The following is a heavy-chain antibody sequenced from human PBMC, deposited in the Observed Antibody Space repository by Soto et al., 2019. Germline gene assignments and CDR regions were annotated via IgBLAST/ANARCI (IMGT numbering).Heavy chain of an antibody. J-gene: IGHJ5*02. D-gene: IGHD1-26*01. V-gene: IGHV4-59*08. Sequence: SETLSLSCTVSGGSISSYYWSWIRQPPGKGLEWIGYIYYSGSTNYNPSLKSRVTISADTSKNQFSLKLSSVTAADTALYYCARRYSGTEDDNWFDPCGQGTLVTVSS. CDR3: ARRYSGTEDDNWFDP. CDR1: GGSISSYY. CDR2: IYYSGST.